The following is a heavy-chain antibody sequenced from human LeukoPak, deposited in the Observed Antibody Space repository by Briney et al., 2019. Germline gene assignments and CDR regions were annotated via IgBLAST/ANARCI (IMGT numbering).Heavy chain of an antibody. J-gene: IGHJ6*04. CDR1: GGSISSGDYY. D-gene: IGHD2-2*02. Sequence: SETLSLTCTVSGGSISSGDYYWSWNRQPPGKGLEWIGYIYYSGSTYYNPSLKSRVTISVDTSKNQFSLKLSSVTAADTAVYYCARDRIVVVPAAITLYYYYGMDVWGKGTTVTVSS. CDR3: ARDRIVVVPAAITLYYYYGMDV. CDR2: IYYSGST. V-gene: IGHV4-30-4*01.